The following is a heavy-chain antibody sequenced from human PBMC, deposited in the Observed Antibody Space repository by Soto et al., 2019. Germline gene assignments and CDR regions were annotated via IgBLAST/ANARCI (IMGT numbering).Heavy chain of an antibody. V-gene: IGHV4-59*01. CDR3: ARIKKIAVAGGWYYFHY. CDR2: IYYSGST. J-gene: IGHJ4*02. CDR1: GGSISSYY. Sequence: SETLSLTCTVSGGSISSYYWSWIRQPPGKGLEWIGYIYYSGSTNYNPSLKSRVTISVDTSKNQFSLKLSSVTAADTAVYYCARIKKIAVAGGWYYFHYWGQGTLVTVSS. D-gene: IGHD6-19*01.